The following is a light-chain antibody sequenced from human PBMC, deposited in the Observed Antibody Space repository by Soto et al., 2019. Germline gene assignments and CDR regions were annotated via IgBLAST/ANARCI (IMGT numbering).Light chain of an antibody. Sequence: DIQMTQSPSAMSASVGDRVTITCRASQGIHXYLAWFQQKPGKVPKRLIYGASSLQSGVPSRFSGSGSGTEFTLTISSLQPEDFATYYCLQHNFYPPTFGQGTRLE. J-gene: IGKJ5*01. CDR2: GAS. CDR1: QGIHXY. CDR3: LQHNFYPPT. V-gene: IGKV1-17*03.